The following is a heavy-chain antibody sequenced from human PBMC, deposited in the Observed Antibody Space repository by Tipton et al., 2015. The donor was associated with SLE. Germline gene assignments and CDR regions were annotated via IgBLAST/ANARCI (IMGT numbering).Heavy chain of an antibody. CDR3: GRDFGNVGRFDS. D-gene: IGHD3-10*01. V-gene: IGHV4-38-2*02. CDR2: IYHTGTT. CDR1: GFWISSGFN. J-gene: IGHJ5*01. Sequence: TLSLTCTVSGFWISSGFNWGWIRQPPGKGLEWIGIIYHTGTTNYNPSLQRRVAISVDTSKNQFSLKLKSMTAADTAVYYCGRDFGNVGRFDSWGQGTLVTVSS.